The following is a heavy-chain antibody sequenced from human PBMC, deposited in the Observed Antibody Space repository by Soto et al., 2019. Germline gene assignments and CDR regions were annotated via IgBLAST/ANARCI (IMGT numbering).Heavy chain of an antibody. Sequence: GGSLRLSCAASGFTFSSYAMSWVRQAPGKGLEWVSAISGSGGSTYYADSVKGRFTISRDNSKNTLYLQMNSLRAEDTAVYYCAKKLGGDYYDSSGYFNYGSSVPFWGQGTMVTVS. J-gene: IGHJ3*01. D-gene: IGHD3-22*01. CDR3: AKKLGGDYYDSSGYFNYGSSVPF. CDR1: GFTFSSYA. CDR2: ISGSGGST. V-gene: IGHV3-23*01.